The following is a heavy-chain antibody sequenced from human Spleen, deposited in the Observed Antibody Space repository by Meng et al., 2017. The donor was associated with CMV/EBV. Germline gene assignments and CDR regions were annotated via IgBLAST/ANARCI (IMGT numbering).Heavy chain of an antibody. CDR2: INPNSGGT. Sequence: ASVKVSCKASGYTFTGYYMHWVRQAPGQGLEWMGWINPNSGGTNYAQKFQGRVTMTRDTSISTAYMELSRLRSDDTAVYYCARASIGGGEWLQFYPIFDYWGQGTLVTVSS. CDR1: GYTFTGYY. J-gene: IGHJ4*02. CDR3: ARASIGGGEWLQFYPIFDY. D-gene: IGHD5-24*01. V-gene: IGHV1-2*02.